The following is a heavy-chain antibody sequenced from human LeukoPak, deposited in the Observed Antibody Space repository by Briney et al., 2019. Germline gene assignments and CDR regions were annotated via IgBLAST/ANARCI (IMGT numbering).Heavy chain of an antibody. J-gene: IGHJ5*02. CDR1: GFTFSSYS. V-gene: IGHV3-48*04. D-gene: IGHD4-17*01. Sequence: PGGSLRLSCAASGFTFSSYSMNWVRQAPGKGLEWVSYISSSSSTIYYADSVKGRFTISRDNAKNSLYLQKNSLRAEDTAVYYCARDPAGSLINGDYEWEPNWFDPWGQGTLITVSS. CDR3: ARDPAGSLINGDYEWEPNWFDP. CDR2: ISSSSSTI.